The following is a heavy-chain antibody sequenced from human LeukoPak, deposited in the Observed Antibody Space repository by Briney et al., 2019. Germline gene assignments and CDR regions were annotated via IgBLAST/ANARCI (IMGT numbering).Heavy chain of an antibody. CDR1: GFTFSSYA. Sequence: GGSLRLSCAASGFTFSSYAMHWVRQAPGKGLEWVAVISYDGSNKYYADSVKGRFTISRDNSKNTLYLQMNSLRAEDTAVYYCARDRLYYYDSSGYYSYYYGMDVWGQGTTVTVSS. CDR2: ISYDGSNK. D-gene: IGHD3-22*01. J-gene: IGHJ6*02. CDR3: ARDRLYYYDSSGYYSYYYGMDV. V-gene: IGHV3-30-3*01.